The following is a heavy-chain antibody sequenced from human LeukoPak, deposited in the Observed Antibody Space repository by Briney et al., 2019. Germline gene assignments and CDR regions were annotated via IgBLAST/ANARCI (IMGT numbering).Heavy chain of an antibody. CDR2: IWYDGSNK. Sequence: PGRSLRLSCAASGFTFSNHGMHWVRQAPGKGPEWVALIWYDGSNKYYGDSVKGRFTISRDNSKNTLYLQMGSLRAEDMAVYFCASLAYSTVWYGVGGDDAFDIWGQGTMVTVSS. J-gene: IGHJ3*02. CDR3: ASLAYSTVWYGVGGDDAFDI. D-gene: IGHD6-19*01. V-gene: IGHV3-33*01. CDR1: GFTFSNHG.